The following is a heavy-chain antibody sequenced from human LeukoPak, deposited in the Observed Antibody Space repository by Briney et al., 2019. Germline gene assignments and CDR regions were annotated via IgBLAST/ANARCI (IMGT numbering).Heavy chain of an antibody. CDR1: GFSFSNYA. Sequence: GGSLRLSCVASGFSFSNYAMNWVRQAPGKGLEWVSAISGTAASTYHADSVKGRFTISRDNSKNTVYLQINSLRAEDTAVYYCAKAVSGWYYFDSWGQGSLDTVSS. J-gene: IGHJ4*02. CDR2: ISGTAAST. V-gene: IGHV3-23*01. CDR3: AKAVSGWYYFDS. D-gene: IGHD2-8*01.